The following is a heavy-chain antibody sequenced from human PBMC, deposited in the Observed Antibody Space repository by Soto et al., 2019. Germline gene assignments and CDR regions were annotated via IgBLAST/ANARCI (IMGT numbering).Heavy chain of an antibody. V-gene: IGHV1-3*01. CDR3: ARDIGIAVAGTPTYYYYYGMDV. D-gene: IGHD6-19*01. J-gene: IGHJ6*02. CDR2: INAGNGNT. Sequence: GASVKVSCKASGGTFSSYAISWVRQAPGQGLEWMGWINAGNGNTKYSQKFQGRVTITRDTSASTAYMELSSLRSEDTAVYYCARDIGIAVAGTPTYYYYYGMDVWGQGTTVTVSS. CDR1: GGTFSSYA.